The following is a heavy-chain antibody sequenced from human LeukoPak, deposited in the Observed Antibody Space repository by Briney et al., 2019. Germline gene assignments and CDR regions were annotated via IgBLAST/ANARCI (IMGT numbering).Heavy chain of an antibody. Sequence: SETLSLTCAVYGGSFSGYYWSWLRQPPGKGLEWIGEINHSGSTNYNPSLKSRVTISVDTSKNQFSLKLSSVTAADTAVYYCARLTKNDSGSFRFGKKKRGYMDVWGKGTTVTISS. D-gene: IGHD3-10*01. CDR3: ARLTKNDSGSFRFGKKKRGYMDV. CDR1: GGSFSGYY. V-gene: IGHV4-34*01. CDR2: INHSGST. J-gene: IGHJ6*03.